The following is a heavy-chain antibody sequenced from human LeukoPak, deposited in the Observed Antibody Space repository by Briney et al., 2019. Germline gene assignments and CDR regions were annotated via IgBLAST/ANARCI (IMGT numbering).Heavy chain of an antibody. CDR2: IIPIFGTA. V-gene: IGHV1-69*13. CDR1: GGTFSSYA. D-gene: IGHD5-18*01. Sequence: SVKVSCKASGGTFSSYAISWVRQAPGQGLEWMGGIIPIFGTADYAQKFQGRVTITADGSTSTAYMKLSSLRSEDTAVYYCARDNKRYSYVPRAFDYWGQGTLVTVSS. CDR3: ARDNKRYSYVPRAFDY. J-gene: IGHJ4*02.